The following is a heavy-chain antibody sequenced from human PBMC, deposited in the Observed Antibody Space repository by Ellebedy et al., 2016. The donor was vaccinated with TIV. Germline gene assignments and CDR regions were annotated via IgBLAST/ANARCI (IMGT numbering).Heavy chain of an antibody. D-gene: IGHD3-10*01. J-gene: IGHJ6*02. CDR2: IYYSGST. Sequence: SETLSLTCTVSGGSISSSSYYWGWIRQPPGKGLEWIGSIYYSGSTYYNPSLKSRVTISVDTSKNQFSLKLSSVTAADTAVYYCAREPTMVRGVIYTPYYYYGMDVWGQGTTVTVSS. CDR3: AREPTMVRGVIYTPYYYYGMDV. V-gene: IGHV4-39*07. CDR1: GGSISSSSYY.